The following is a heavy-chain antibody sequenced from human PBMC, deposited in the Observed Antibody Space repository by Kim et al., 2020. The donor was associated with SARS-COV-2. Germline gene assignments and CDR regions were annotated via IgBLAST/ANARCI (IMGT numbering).Heavy chain of an antibody. V-gene: IGHV3-7*01. CDR1: GFNFGRFW. CDR2: IAQDGSVS. J-gene: IGHJ4*02. D-gene: IGHD5-18*01. CDR3: ATDLGWIQHDS. Sequence: GGSLRLSCEASGFNFGRFWVSWVRQAPGRGLEWVANIAQDGSVSNHVGPVEGRFSISRDNGKNSLYLQMNFLRAEDTAFYYCATDLGWIQHDSWGQGTLVTVSS.